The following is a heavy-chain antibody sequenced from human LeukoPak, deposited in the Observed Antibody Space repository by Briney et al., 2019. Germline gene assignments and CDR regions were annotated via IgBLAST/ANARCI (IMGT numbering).Heavy chain of an antibody. V-gene: IGHV4-34*01. CDR2: INHSGSK. Sequence: PWETLSLTCAVYAGSFSGYYWSWIRQPPGKGLEWIGEINHSGSKSYTASLKSRVTISVDTSKNQFSLKLSSVTAADTAVYYCAILAGQLAFDYWGQGTLVSVSS. CDR1: AGSFSGYY. D-gene: IGHD3-16*01. CDR3: AILAGQLAFDY. J-gene: IGHJ4*02.